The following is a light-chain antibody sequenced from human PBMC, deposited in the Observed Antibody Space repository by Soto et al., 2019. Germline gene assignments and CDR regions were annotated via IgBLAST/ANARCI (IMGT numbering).Light chain of an antibody. V-gene: IGLV2-14*01. CDR2: DVS. J-gene: IGLJ2*01. Sequence: QSALTQPASVSGSPGQSITFSCTGTSNDIGGYNYVSWYQQHPGKAPKLMIFDVSNRPSGVSYRFSGSKSGNTASLTISGIQAEVEADYYCSSYTSSSTLLFGGGTKLTVL. CDR1: SNDIGGYNY. CDR3: SSYTSSSTLL.